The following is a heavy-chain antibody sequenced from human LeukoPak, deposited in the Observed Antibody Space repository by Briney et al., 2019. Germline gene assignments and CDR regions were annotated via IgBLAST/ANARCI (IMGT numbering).Heavy chain of an antibody. CDR3: ARAFQRLGELSLPAY. D-gene: IGHD3-16*02. CDR1: GYTFTNYA. J-gene: IGHJ4*02. Sequence: VASVKVSCKASGYTFTNYAMNWVRQAPGQGLEWMGWIHPSTGNPTYAQGFTGRFVFSLDTSLTTTYLQISSLEAEDTAVYYCARAFQRLGELSLPAYWGQGTLVTVSP. CDR2: IHPSTGNP. V-gene: IGHV7-4-1*02.